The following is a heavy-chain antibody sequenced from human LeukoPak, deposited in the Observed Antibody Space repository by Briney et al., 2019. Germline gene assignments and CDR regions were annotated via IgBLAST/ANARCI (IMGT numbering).Heavy chain of an antibody. J-gene: IGHJ6*03. CDR2: ISSSSSYI. Sequence: GGSLRLSCAASGFTFSSYSMNWVRQAPGKGLEWVSSISSSSSYIYYADSVKGRFTISRDNAKNSLALQMHSLRAEDTAVYYCAGGSDKVLSGEYYYYMDVWGTGTTVTVSS. D-gene: IGHD2/OR15-2a*01. CDR1: GFTFSSYS. V-gene: IGHV3-21*01. CDR3: AGGSDKVLSGEYYYYMDV.